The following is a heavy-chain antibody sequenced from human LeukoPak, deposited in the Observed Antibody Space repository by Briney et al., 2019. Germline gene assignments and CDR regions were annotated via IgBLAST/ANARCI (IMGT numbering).Heavy chain of an antibody. J-gene: IGHJ4*02. Sequence: ASVKVSCKASGYTFTGYYMHWVRQAPGQGLEWMGRINPNSGGTNYAQKFQGRVTMTRDTSISTAYMELSRLRSDDTAVYHCARGYCYNSNCYGNFDFWGQGTLVTVSS. CDR2: INPNSGGT. V-gene: IGHV1-2*06. CDR3: ARGYCYNSNCYGNFDF. CDR1: GYTFTGYY. D-gene: IGHD2-2*01.